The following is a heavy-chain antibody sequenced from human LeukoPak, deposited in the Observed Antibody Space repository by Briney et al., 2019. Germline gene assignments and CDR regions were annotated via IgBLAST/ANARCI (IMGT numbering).Heavy chain of an antibody. Sequence: SETLSLTCTVSGGSISNSDYYWHWIRQPPGKGLEWIGSINYRGSTYYNPSVESRVTISVDTSKNQFSLRMSSVTAADTAVYYCAKTRGRGLVDPGTSGYINYWGQGTLVSVSS. CDR1: GGSISNSDYY. V-gene: IGHV4-39*01. J-gene: IGHJ4*02. CDR2: INYRGST. D-gene: IGHD3-22*01. CDR3: AKTRGRGLVDPGTSGYINY.